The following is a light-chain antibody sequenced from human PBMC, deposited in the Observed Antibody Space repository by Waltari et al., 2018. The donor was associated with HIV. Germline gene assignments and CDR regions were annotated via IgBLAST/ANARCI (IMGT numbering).Light chain of an antibody. CDR3: ATWDNSLHGYV. Sequence: QSVLTQLPSASGTPGQRVTISCSGSRSNVGSGVVSWYQQLPGTAPKRLIYNYNDRPSGVPDRFSGSKSGTSASLVISGLQSVDDGDYYCATWDNSLHGYVFGSGTKVTVL. V-gene: IGLV1-44*01. J-gene: IGLJ1*01. CDR2: NYN. CDR1: RSNVGSGV.